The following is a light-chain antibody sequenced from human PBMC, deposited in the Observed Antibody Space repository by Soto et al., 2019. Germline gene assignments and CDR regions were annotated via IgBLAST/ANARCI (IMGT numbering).Light chain of an antibody. Sequence: EIVMTQSPATLSVSPGERATLSCRASQSVSSNLAWYQQKPGQAPRPLIYGASTRATGIPARFSGSGSGTEFTLTISSLQSEDFAVYYCQQYNSCLGTFGPGTKVDI. CDR2: GAS. CDR3: QQYNSCLGT. J-gene: IGKJ3*01. V-gene: IGKV3-15*01. CDR1: QSVSSN.